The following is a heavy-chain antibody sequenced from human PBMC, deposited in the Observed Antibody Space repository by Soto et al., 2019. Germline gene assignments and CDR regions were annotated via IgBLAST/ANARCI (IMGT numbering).Heavy chain of an antibody. J-gene: IGHJ4*02. V-gene: IGHV3-23*01. D-gene: IGHD3-10*01. CDR2: ISGSGGST. Sequence: EVQLLESGGGLVQPGGSLRLSCAASGFTFSSYAMSWVRQAPGKGLEWVSAISGSGGSTYYADSVKGRFTISRDNSKNSRNLSMNSLRAEDTAVYYCAKYGEGHGSGSYYKLNLLPFHYWGQGTLVTVSS. CDR3: AKYGEGHGSGSYYKLNLLPFHY. CDR1: GFTFSSYA.